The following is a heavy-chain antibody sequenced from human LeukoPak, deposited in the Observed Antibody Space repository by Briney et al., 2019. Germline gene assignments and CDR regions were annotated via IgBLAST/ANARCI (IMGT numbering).Heavy chain of an antibody. CDR3: ARDHGGSYIYCYYGMDV. CDR2: IWYDGSNK. V-gene: IGHV3-33*01. D-gene: IGHD1-26*01. CDR1: GFTFSSYG. Sequence: GRSLRLSCAASGFTFSSYGMHWVRQAPGKGLEWVAVIWYDGSNKYYADSVKGRFTISRDNSKNTLYLQMNSLRAEDTAVYYCARDHGGSYIYCYYGMDVWGQGTTVTVSS. J-gene: IGHJ6*02.